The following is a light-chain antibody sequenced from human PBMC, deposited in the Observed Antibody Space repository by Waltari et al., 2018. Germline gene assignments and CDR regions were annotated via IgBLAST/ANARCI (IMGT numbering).Light chain of an antibody. CDR2: DTS. Sequence: DIQMTQSPSSLSASVGDRVTITCQASEDISDFLNWYQHKPGKAPKLLIYDTSNLEIGVPSRFSGSGSGTDFTLTISCLQSEDFATYYCQQYYSYPPTFGQGTKVEIK. J-gene: IGKJ1*01. CDR3: QQYYSYPPT. V-gene: IGKV1-33*01. CDR1: EDISDF.